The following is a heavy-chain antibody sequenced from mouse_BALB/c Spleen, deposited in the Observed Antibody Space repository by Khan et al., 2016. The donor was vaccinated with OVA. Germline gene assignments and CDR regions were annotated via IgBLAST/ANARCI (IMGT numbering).Heavy chain of an antibody. CDR1: GYTFTSYW. J-gene: IGHJ2*01. Sequence: ESGAELVKAGASVKMSCKASGYTFTSYWMHWVKQRLGQGLEWFAETNPTNGRTYYNEKFKSKATLTVDKSSSTAYMLLSGPTFEDSAVYYCARIKKIVATYFDYWCQGTTLTVFS. CDR3: ARIKKIVATYFDY. V-gene: IGHV1S81*02. D-gene: IGHD1-1*01. CDR2: TNPTNGRT.